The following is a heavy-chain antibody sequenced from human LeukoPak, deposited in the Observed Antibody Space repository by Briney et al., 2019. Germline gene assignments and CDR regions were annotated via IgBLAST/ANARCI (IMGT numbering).Heavy chain of an antibody. Sequence: PGRSLRLSCAASGFTFTKFGMHWVRQSPGKGLEWVAAISYDAFNEDYGRSVRGRFTISRDNSKNTLYLQMNSLRAEDTAVYYCARVRYDILTGTDSWYFDYWGQGTLVTVSS. CDR2: ISYDAFNE. J-gene: IGHJ4*02. D-gene: IGHD3-9*01. CDR3: ARVRYDILTGTDSWYFDY. V-gene: IGHV3-30*03. CDR1: GFTFTKFG.